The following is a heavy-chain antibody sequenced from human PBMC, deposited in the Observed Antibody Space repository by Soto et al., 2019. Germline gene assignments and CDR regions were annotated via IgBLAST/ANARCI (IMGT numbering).Heavy chain of an antibody. CDR3: ARVRITMVRGSENGDGMDV. J-gene: IGHJ6*02. CDR2: ISYDGSNK. V-gene: IGHV3-30-3*01. Sequence: GGSLRLSCAASGFTFSSYAMHWVRQAPGKGLEWVAVISYDGSNKYYADSVKGRFTISRDNSKNTLYLQMNSLRAEDTAVYYSARVRITMVRGSENGDGMDVWGQGTTVTVS. CDR1: GFTFSSYA. D-gene: IGHD3-10*01.